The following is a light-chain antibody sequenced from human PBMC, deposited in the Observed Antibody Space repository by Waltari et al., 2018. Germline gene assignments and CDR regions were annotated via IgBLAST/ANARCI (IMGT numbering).Light chain of an antibody. Sequence: EIVLTQSPGTLSLSPGERATLSCRASQSVSNNYLAWYQQKPGQAPRLLIFGASSRATGIPDRFSGSASGTDFTLTISRLVPEDFAVYYCQQYSTSPRYTFGQGTKLEIK. J-gene: IGKJ2*01. CDR2: GAS. CDR1: QSVSNNY. V-gene: IGKV3-20*01. CDR3: QQYSTSPRYT.